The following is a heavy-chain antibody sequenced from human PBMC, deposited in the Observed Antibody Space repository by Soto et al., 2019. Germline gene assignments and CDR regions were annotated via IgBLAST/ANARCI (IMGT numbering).Heavy chain of an antibody. CDR2: TWSGGRGE. CDR1: GFTFSHYG. V-gene: IGHV3-33*06. CDR3: AKDDDTSSHFSLLDF. D-gene: IGHD3-22*01. J-gene: IGHJ4*02. Sequence: QVQLVESGGGVVQPGTSLRLSCAASGFTFSHYGIHWVRQAPGKWLEWVALTWSGGRGENYADSVRGRFTVSRDNSKTTVYLQMNSLRVEDTAVYYCAKDDDTSSHFSLLDFRGQGTLVTVSS.